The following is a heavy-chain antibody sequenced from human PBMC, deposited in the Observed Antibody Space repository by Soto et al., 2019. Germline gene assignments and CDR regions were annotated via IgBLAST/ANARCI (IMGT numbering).Heavy chain of an antibody. CDR1: GSSISSVGYY. V-gene: IGHV4-31*03. D-gene: IGHD3-16*01. J-gene: IGHJ6*02. Sequence: QVQLQESGPGLVKPSQTLSLTCTVSGSSISSVGYYWRWIRQHPGKVLEWIGYISYSGGTYYNPYLERRVNRSVDTSKNQFSLKLSSVTAADTAVYYCARLDYDWLYGMDVWGQGTTVTVSS. CDR2: ISYSGGT. CDR3: ARLDYDWLYGMDV.